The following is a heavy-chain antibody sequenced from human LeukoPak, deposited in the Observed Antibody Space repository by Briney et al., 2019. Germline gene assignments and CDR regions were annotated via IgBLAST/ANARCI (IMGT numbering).Heavy chain of an antibody. V-gene: IGHV3-53*01. CDR1: GLTVSNNY. Sequence: GGSLRLSCAASGLTVSNNYMSWVRQAPGKGLEWVSVLSSGGTTYYADSVKGRFAISRDNSKNTLYLQMNSLRAEDTAIYYCARGGDIVGATRSAFDIWGQGTMVTVSS. CDR3: ARGGDIVGATRSAFDI. J-gene: IGHJ3*02. D-gene: IGHD1-26*01. CDR2: LSSGGTT.